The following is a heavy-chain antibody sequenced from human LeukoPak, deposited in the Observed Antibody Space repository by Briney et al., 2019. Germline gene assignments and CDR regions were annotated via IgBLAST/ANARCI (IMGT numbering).Heavy chain of an antibody. V-gene: IGHV5-51*01. Sequence: GESLKISCKGSGYSFTSYWIGWVRQMPGKGLEWMGIIYPGDSDTRYSPSFQGQVTISADKSISTAYPQWSSLKASDTAMYYCARTFCSTSCYVDYWGQGTLVTVSS. CDR3: ARTFCSTSCYVDY. CDR2: IYPGDSDT. D-gene: IGHD2-2*01. CDR1: GYSFTSYW. J-gene: IGHJ4*02.